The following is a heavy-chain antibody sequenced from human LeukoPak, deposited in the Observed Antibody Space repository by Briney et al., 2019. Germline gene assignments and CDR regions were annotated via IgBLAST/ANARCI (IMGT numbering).Heavy chain of an antibody. V-gene: IGHV1-18*01. J-gene: IGHJ3*02. CDR1: GYTFTSYG. D-gene: IGHD4-17*01. CDR3: ARSGDYLRRAFDI. Sequence: SVKVSCKASGYTFTSYGISWVRQAPGQGLEWMGWISAYNGNTNYAQKLQGRVTMTTDTSTSTVYMELSSLRSEDTAVYYCARSGDYLRRAFDIWGQGTMVTVSS. CDR2: ISAYNGNT.